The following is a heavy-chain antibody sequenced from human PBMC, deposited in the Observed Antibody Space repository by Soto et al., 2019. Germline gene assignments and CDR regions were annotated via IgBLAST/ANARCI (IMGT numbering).Heavy chain of an antibody. V-gene: IGHV3-7*03. CDR3: TRDLDTSGSAPISEY. J-gene: IGHJ4*02. D-gene: IGHD3-22*01. CDR1: GFTFGADW. CDR2: INRGGYDR. Sequence: EVQLVESGGGLVQPGGSLRLSCAGSGFTFGADWMSWVRQAPGKGLEWVANINRGGYDRYYVDSVKGRFTISRDNAKNALYLQMNSRRAEDTAVYYCTRDLDTSGSAPISEYWGQGTLVTVSS.